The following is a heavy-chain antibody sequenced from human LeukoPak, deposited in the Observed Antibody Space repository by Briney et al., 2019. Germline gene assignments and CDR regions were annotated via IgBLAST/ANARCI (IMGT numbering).Heavy chain of an antibody. CDR2: IYPGDSDT. V-gene: IGHV5-51*01. CDR3: ARLSCSSTSCPFDY. D-gene: IGHD2-2*01. J-gene: IGHJ4*02. CDR1: GYSFTSYW. Sequence: HGESLKISCKGSGYSFTSYWIGWVRQMPGKGLEWMGIIYPGDSDTGYSPSFQGQVTISADKSISTAYLQWYSLKASDTAMYYCARLSCSSTSCPFDYWGQGTLVTVSS.